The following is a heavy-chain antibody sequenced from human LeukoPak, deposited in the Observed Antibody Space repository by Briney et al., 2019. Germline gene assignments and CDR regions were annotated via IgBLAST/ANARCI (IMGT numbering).Heavy chain of an antibody. CDR1: GHMFADYY. V-gene: IGHV1-2*02. CDR3: ARDSKLTGTSFDS. D-gene: IGHD1-7*01. J-gene: IGHJ4*02. CDR2: MSVDSGGT. Sequence: ASVKVSCKASGHMFADYYIHWVRQAPGQGLEWMGWMSVDSGGTKYAQKFQGRVTMTRDTSISTAFTDLTRLRFDDTAVYYCARDSKLTGTSFDSWGQGTLVTVSS.